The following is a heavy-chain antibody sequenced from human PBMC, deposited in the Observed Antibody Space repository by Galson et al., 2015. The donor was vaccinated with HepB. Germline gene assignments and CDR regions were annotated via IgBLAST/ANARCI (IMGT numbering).Heavy chain of an antibody. D-gene: IGHD3-16*01. CDR2: IIGYDNTT. CDR3: VKGAWADY. V-gene: IGHV3-23*01. Sequence: SLRLSCAASGFTFSTFDMTWVRQAPGKGLEWVSTIIGYDNTTYYADSVRGRFTISKDKSKNTLYLQMNSLRVEDTALYYCVKGAWADYWGQGTLVTVSS. J-gene: IGHJ4*02. CDR1: GFTFSTFD.